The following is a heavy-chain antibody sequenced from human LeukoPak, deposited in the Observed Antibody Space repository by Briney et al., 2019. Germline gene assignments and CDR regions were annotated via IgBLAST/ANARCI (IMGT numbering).Heavy chain of an antibody. J-gene: IGHJ4*02. CDR1: GFTLSSNA. CDR2: ISGNTGST. CDR3: AKTYGDYVGSPFDY. Sequence: GGSLRLSCAASGFTLSSNAMSWVRQAPGKGLEWVSLISGNTGSTYYADPVKGRFTISRDNSKNTLYLQMNSLRAEDTAVYYCAKTYGDYVGSPFDYWGQGTLVTVSS. V-gene: IGHV3-23*01. D-gene: IGHD4-17*01.